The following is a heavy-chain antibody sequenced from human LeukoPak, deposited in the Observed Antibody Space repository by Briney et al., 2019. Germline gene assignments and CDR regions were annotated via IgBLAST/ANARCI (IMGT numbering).Heavy chain of an antibody. CDR1: GGSISSSSYY. D-gene: IGHD5-24*01. J-gene: IGHJ6*03. CDR3: ARSNYAYTYYYYMDV. CDR2: IYYSGST. Sequence: PSGTLSLTCTVSGGSISSSSYYWGWIRQPPGKGLEWIGSIYYSGSTYYNPSLKSRVTISVDTSKNQFSLKLSSVTAADTAVYYCARSNYAYTYYYYMDVWGKGTTVTVSS. V-gene: IGHV4-39*01.